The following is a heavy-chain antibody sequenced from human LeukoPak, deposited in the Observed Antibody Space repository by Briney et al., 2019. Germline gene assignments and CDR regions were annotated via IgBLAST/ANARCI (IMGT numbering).Heavy chain of an antibody. J-gene: IGHJ4*02. CDR1: GYTLTSYG. CDR2: INAGNGNT. Sequence: ASVKVSCKASGYTLTSYGISWVRQAPGQRLEWMGWINAGNGNTKYSQKFQGRVTITRDTSASTAYMELSSLRSEDTAVYYCARDRGAQLDYWGQGTLVTVSS. V-gene: IGHV1-3*01. CDR3: ARDRGAQLDY. D-gene: IGHD1-1*01.